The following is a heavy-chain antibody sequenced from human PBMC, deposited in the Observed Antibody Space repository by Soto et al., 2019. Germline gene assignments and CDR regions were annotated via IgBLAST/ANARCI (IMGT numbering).Heavy chain of an antibody. CDR1: GFTFSSYA. V-gene: IGHV3-23*01. Sequence: GGSLRLSCAASGFTFSSYAMSWVRQAPGKGLEWVSTISGSGGSTYYADSVRARFIISRDNSRDTLFLQMNSLRAEDTAVYFCAQEYSGSYYADNWGQGALVTVSS. CDR2: ISGSGGST. CDR3: AQEYSGSYYADN. D-gene: IGHD1-26*01. J-gene: IGHJ4*02.